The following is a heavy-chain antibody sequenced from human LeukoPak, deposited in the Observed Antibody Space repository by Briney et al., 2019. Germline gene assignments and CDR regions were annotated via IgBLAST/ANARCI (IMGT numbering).Heavy chain of an antibody. D-gene: IGHD3-16*01. CDR1: GFTFSSYG. Sequence: GGSLRLSCAASGFTFSSYGMHWVRQAPGKGLEWVAVTWYDGSNKYYADSVKGRFTISRDNPKNTLHLQMNSLRVEDTAVYYCARVHWGNYYLNAFDIWGQGTMVTVSS. CDR3: ARVHWGNYYLNAFDI. CDR2: TWYDGSNK. J-gene: IGHJ3*02. V-gene: IGHV3-33*01.